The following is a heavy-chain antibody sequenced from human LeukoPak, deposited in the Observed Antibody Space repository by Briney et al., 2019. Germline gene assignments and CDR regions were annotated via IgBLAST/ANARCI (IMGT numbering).Heavy chain of an antibody. CDR3: ARAYGDYDYYYYYGMDV. J-gene: IGHJ6*02. CDR2: IKQDGSEK. CDR1: GFSFSNEA. D-gene: IGHD4-17*01. Sequence: GGSLRLSCAASGFSFSNEAMSWVRQAPGKGLEWVANIKQDGSEKYYVDSVKGRFTISRDNAKNSLYLQMNSLRAEDTAVYYCARAYGDYDYYYYYGMDVWGQGTTVTVSS. V-gene: IGHV3-7*01.